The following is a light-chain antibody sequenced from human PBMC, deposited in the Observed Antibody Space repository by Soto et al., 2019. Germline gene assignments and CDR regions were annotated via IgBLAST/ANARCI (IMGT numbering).Light chain of an antibody. J-gene: IGLJ2*01. CDR1: SSDVGGYNY. V-gene: IGLV2-14*01. CDR3: SLYTSSSTLGV. Sequence: QSALTQPASVSGSPGQSITISCTGTSSDVGGYNYVSWYQQHPGKAPKLMIYEVSNRPSGVSNRFSGSKSDNTASLTISGLQAEDEADYYCSLYTSSSTLGVFGGGTKLSVL. CDR2: EVS.